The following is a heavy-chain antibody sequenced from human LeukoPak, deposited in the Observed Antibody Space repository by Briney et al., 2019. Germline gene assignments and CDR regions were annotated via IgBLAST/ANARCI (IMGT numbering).Heavy chain of an antibody. V-gene: IGHV4-39*07. J-gene: IGHJ5*02. CDR1: GGSISSSGYY. CDR2: MYYSGST. Sequence: PSETLSLTCTVSGGSISSSGYYWGWIRQPPGKGLEWIGSMYYSGSTYYNPSLKSRVTISVDTSKNQFSLKLSSVTAADTAVYYCARDSSVAGTPWGQGTLVTVSS. D-gene: IGHD6-19*01. CDR3: ARDSSVAGTP.